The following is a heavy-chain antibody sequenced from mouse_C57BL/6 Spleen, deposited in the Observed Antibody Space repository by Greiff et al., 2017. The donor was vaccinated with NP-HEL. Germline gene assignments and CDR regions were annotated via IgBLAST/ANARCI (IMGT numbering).Heavy chain of an antibody. CDR3: TRGGSKDWYFDV. CDR1: GYTFTDYE. Sequence: QVQLQQSGAELVRPGASVTLSCKASGYTFTDYEMHWVKQTPVHGLEWIGAIDPETGGTAYNQKFKGKAILTADKSSSTAYMELRSLTSEDSAVYYCTRGGSKDWYFDVWGTGTTVTVSS. J-gene: IGHJ1*03. V-gene: IGHV1-15*01. CDR2: IDPETGGT. D-gene: IGHD2-5*01.